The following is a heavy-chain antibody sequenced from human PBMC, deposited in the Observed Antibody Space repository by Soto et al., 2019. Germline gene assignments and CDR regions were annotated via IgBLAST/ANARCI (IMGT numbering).Heavy chain of an antibody. CDR2: IYYSGST. CDR1: GGSISSYY. D-gene: IGHD6-13*01. CDR3: ATSIAAAGIDY. J-gene: IGHJ4*02. Sequence: SETLSLTCTVSGGSISSYYWSWIRQPPGKGLEWIGYIYYSGSTNYNPSLKSRVTISVDTSKNQFSLKLSSVTAADTAVYYCATSIAAAGIDYWGQGTLVTVSS. V-gene: IGHV4-59*01.